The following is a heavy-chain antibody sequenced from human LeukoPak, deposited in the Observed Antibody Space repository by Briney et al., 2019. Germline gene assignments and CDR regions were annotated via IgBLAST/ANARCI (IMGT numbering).Heavy chain of an antibody. CDR2: IIPIFGTA. CDR1: GGTFSSYA. Sequence: ASVKVSCKASGGTFSSYAISWVRQAPGQGLEWMGGIIPIFGTANYAQKFRGRVTITADESTSTAYMELSSLRSEDTAVYYCAINSGYDQGYYFDYWGQGTLVTVSS. J-gene: IGHJ4*02. CDR3: AINSGYDQGYYFDY. D-gene: IGHD5-12*01. V-gene: IGHV1-69*13.